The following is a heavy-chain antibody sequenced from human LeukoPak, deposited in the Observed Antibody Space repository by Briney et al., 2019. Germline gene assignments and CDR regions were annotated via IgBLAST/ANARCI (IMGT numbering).Heavy chain of an antibody. V-gene: IGHV4-39*07. Sequence: SETLSLTCTVSGGSISSSSYYWGWIRQPPGKGLEWIGSIYYSGSTNYNPSLKSRVTISVDTSKNQFSLKLSSVTAADTAVYYCARDWGSRLDYWGQGTLVTVSS. CDR1: GGSISSSSYY. CDR2: IYYSGST. J-gene: IGHJ4*02. CDR3: ARDWGSRLDY. D-gene: IGHD3-16*01.